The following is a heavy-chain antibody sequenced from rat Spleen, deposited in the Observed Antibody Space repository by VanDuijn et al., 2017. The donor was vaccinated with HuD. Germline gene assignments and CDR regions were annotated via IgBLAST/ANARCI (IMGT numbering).Heavy chain of an antibody. CDR3: TREGNSGYDY. J-gene: IGHJ4*01. Sequence: EVQLVESGGGLVQPGRSLKLSCAASGFTFSDYNMAWVRQAPQKGLEWVATISHGGSSTYYRDSVKGRFTISRDNAKSTLYLQMNSLRSEDTATYYCTREGNSGYDYWGQGASVTVSS. CDR2: ISHGGSST. D-gene: IGHD4-3*01. V-gene: IGHV5-7*01. CDR1: GFTFSDYN.